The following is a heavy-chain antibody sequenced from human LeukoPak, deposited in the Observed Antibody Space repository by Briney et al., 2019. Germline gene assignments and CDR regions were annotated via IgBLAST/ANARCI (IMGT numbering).Heavy chain of an antibody. Sequence: GGSLRLSCAASGFTFSSYGMSWVRQAPGKGLEWVSAISGSGGSTYYADSVKGRFTISRDNFKNTLYLQMNSLRADDTAVYYCAKDGGVWFGESNDYWGQGTLVTVSS. CDR1: GFTFSSYG. CDR3: AKDGGVWFGESNDY. V-gene: IGHV3-23*01. D-gene: IGHD3-10*01. J-gene: IGHJ4*02. CDR2: ISGSGGST.